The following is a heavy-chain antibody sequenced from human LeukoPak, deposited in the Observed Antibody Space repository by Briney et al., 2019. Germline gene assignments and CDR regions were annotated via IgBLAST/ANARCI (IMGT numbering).Heavy chain of an antibody. CDR2: INHSGST. J-gene: IGHJ4*02. D-gene: IGHD2-2*01. V-gene: IGHV4-34*01. CDR3: ARLGIVVVPAANGKGYFDY. CDR1: GGSFSGYY. Sequence: SETLSLTCAVYGGSFSGYYWSWIRQPPGKGLEWIGEINHSGSTNYNPSLKSRVTVSVDTSKNQFSLKLSSVTAADTAVYYCARLGIVVVPAANGKGYFDYWGQGTLVTVSS.